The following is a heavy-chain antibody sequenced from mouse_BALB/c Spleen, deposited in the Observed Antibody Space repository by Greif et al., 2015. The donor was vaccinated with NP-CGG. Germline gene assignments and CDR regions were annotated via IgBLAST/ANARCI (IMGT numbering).Heavy chain of an antibody. CDR2: ISSGSSTI. CDR1: GFTFSSFG. Sequence: EVHLVESGGGLVQPGGSRKLSCAASGFTFSSFGMHWVRQAPEKGLEWVAYISSGSSTIYYADTVKGRFTISRDNPKNTLFLQMTSLRSEDTAMYYCARGGYGYDSYYYAMDYWGQGTSVTVSS. V-gene: IGHV5-17*02. J-gene: IGHJ4*01. D-gene: IGHD2-2*01. CDR3: ARGGYGYDSYYYAMDY.